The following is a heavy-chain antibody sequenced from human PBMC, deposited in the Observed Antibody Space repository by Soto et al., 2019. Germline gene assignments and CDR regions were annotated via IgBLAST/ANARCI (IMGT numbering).Heavy chain of an antibody. V-gene: IGHV1-18*01. CDR2: ISTDNGNT. Sequence: QVHLVQSGAEVRKPGASVKVSCKASGYSFTSYGISWVRQAPGQGLEWMGWISTDNGNTNYAHNLQGRASMTIDPHTTTANRELWRLGPDDTPVYYCARVVPETSLCCYYYVMDVWGQGTTVTVPS. CDR1: GYSFTSYG. CDR3: ARVVPETSLCCYYYVMDV. D-gene: IGHD3-16*01. J-gene: IGHJ6*02.